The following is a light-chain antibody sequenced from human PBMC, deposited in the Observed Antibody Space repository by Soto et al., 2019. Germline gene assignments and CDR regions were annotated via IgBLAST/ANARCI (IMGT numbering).Light chain of an antibody. CDR2: GAS. V-gene: IGKV3-15*01. Sequence: EVMVTQSPASLSVSPGERATLSCRTSHSVNSDLAWYQHKPGQAPRLLIYGASTRATGIQARFSGSGSGTEFTLTITSLQSEDFAVYYCQQYNNWPPFTFGQGTKLDIK. J-gene: IGKJ2*01. CDR1: HSVNSD. CDR3: QQYNNWPPFT.